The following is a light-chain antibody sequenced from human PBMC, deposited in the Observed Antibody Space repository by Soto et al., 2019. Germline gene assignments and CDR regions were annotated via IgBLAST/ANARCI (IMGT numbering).Light chain of an antibody. CDR2: KDT. CDR3: QSTDGTGGYV. Sequence: SYELTQPPSVSVSPGQTARITCSGDALPKQYAYWYQRKPGQAPVVVIYKDTKRPSGIPARFSGSTSGTTVTLTISGVQADDEADYYCQSTDGTGGYVFGGGTKLTVL. J-gene: IGLJ2*01. V-gene: IGLV3-25*03. CDR1: ALPKQY.